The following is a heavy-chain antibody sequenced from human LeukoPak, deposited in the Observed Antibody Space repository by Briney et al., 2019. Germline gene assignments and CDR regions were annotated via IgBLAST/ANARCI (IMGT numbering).Heavy chain of an antibody. Sequence: VASVKVSCKASGGTFSSYAISWVRQAPGQGLERMGGIIPIFGTANYAQKFQGRVTITADESTSTAYMELSSLRSEDTAVYYCARDPLIVGATTYYYGMDVWGQGTTVTVSS. CDR2: IIPIFGTA. V-gene: IGHV1-69*13. D-gene: IGHD1-26*01. J-gene: IGHJ6*02. CDR1: GGTFSSYA. CDR3: ARDPLIVGATTYYYGMDV.